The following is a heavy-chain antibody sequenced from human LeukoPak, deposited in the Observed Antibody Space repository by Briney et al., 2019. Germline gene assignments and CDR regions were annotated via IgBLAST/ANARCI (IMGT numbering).Heavy chain of an antibody. CDR1: GFTFNTYA. V-gene: IGHV3-23*01. D-gene: IGHD6-19*01. CDR2: ICGSGGCT. Sequence: PGGPLRLSCAASGFTFNTYAIYWLRQAPGKGLEGVPGICGSGGCTYYADSVKGRFTISRDNYKNTAYIQMNSLTVDDTAVYYCAKTTVRCSSGRFPGWPADCWGQGTLVTVSS. J-gene: IGHJ4*02. CDR3: AKTTVRCSSGRFPGWPADC.